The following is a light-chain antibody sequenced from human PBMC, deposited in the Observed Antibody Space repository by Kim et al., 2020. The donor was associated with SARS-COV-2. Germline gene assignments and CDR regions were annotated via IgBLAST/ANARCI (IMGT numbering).Light chain of an antibody. CDR1: QSVTYN. V-gene: IGKV3-15*01. CDR3: QQYSDWPPLT. J-gene: IGKJ4*01. Sequence: EIVMTHSPATLSVSPGERVTLSCRASQSVTYNLAWYQHKPGQPPRVLIYGASHRDTGVPARFSGSGSGTEFTLTITSLQSEDVGIYYCQQYSDWPPLTFGGGTKVDIK. CDR2: GAS.